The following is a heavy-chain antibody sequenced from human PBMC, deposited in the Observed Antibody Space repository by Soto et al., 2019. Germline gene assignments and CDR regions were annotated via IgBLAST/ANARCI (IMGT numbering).Heavy chain of an antibody. Sequence: KPSETLSLTCAVYGGSFSGYYWSWIRQPPGKGLEWIGEINHSGSTNYNPSLKSRVTISVDTSKNQFSLKLSSVTAADTAVYYCARGSSGYFDWYGLYNWFDPWGQGTLVTVSS. CDR2: INHSGST. CDR3: ARGSSGYFDWYGLYNWFDP. J-gene: IGHJ5*02. CDR1: GGSFSGYY. D-gene: IGHD3-9*01. V-gene: IGHV4-34*01.